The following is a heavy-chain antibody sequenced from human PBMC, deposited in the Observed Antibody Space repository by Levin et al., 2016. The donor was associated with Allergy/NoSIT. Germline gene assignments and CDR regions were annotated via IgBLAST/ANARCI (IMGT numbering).Heavy chain of an antibody. CDR2: IWYDGSNK. J-gene: IGHJ4*02. CDR1: GFTVSSNY. Sequence: GGSLRLSCAASGFTVSSNYMSWVRQAPGKGLEWVAVIWYDGSNKYYADSVKGRFTVSRDNSKNTLYLQMNSLRAEDTAVYYCARGSLRFLEWLLSDWGQGTLVTVSS. CDR3: ARGSLRFLEWLLSD. D-gene: IGHD3-3*01. V-gene: IGHV3-33*08.